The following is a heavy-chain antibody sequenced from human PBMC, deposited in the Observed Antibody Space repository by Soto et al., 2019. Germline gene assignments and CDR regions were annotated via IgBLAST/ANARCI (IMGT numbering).Heavy chain of an antibody. CDR2: INHSGST. CDR1: GGSFIGYY. CDR3: ARGAITMVRGVPQAFDI. D-gene: IGHD3-10*01. Sequence: SETLSVTCAVYGGSFIGYYWSWIRQPPGKGLEWIGEINHSGSTNYNPSLKSRVTISVDTSKNQFSLKLSSVTAADTAVYYCARGAITMVRGVPQAFDIWGQGTMVTVSS. J-gene: IGHJ3*02. V-gene: IGHV4-34*01.